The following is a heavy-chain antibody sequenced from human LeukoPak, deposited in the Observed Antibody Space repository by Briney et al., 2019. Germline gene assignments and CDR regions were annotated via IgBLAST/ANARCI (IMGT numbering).Heavy chain of an antibody. CDR2: ISGSGGST. V-gene: IGHV3-23*01. D-gene: IGHD5-12*01. Sequence: GGTLRLSCAASGFTFSSYAMSWVRQAPGKGLEWVSAISGSGGSTYYADSVKGRFTISRDNSKNTLYLQMNSLRAEDTAVYYCAKQEGGYERPFDYWGQGTLVTVSS. CDR3: AKQEGGYERPFDY. CDR1: GFTFSSYA. J-gene: IGHJ4*02.